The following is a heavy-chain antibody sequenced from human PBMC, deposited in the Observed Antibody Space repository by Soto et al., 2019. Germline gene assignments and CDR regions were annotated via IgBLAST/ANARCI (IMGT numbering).Heavy chain of an antibody. CDR2: ISYDGSNK. CDR1: GFTFSSYA. Sequence: QVQLVESGGGVVQPGRSLRLSCAASGFTFSSYAMHWVRQAPGKGLEWVAVISYDGSNKYYADSVKGRFTISRDNSKNTLYLRMNGLRAEDTAVYYCARSGGWGPDEYFQHWGQGTLVTVSS. CDR3: ARSGGWGPDEYFQH. V-gene: IGHV3-30-3*01. J-gene: IGHJ1*01. D-gene: IGHD1-26*01.